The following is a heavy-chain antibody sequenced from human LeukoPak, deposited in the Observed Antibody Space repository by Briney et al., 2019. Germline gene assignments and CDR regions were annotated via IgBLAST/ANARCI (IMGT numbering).Heavy chain of an antibody. V-gene: IGHV3-74*01. D-gene: IGHD2/OR15-2a*01. CDR2: INSDGSWT. CDR1: ANYW. Sequence: GGSLRLSCVASANYWMHWVRQAPGMGLVWVSHINSDGSWTSCADSVKGRFTISKDNAKNTVYLQMNSLRAEDTAVYYCVSFYETYWGRGTLVTVSS. J-gene: IGHJ4*02. CDR3: VSFYETY.